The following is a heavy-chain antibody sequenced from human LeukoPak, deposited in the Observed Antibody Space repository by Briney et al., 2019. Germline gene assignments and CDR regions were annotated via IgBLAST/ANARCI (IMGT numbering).Heavy chain of an antibody. J-gene: IGHJ4*02. CDR2: VYYSGST. Sequence: PSETLSLTCTVSGDSISSYYWSWIRQPAGKGLEYIGYVYYSGSTDYNPSLKSRVTISIDTSKNQFSLKLTSVTAADTAVYYCARAGSPGYYFDQWGQGSLVTVSS. D-gene: IGHD6-19*01. CDR1: GDSISSYY. V-gene: IGHV4-59*01. CDR3: ARAGSPGYYFDQ.